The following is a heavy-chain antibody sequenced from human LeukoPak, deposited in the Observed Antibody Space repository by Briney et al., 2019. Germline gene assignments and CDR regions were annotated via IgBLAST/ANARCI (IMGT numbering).Heavy chain of an antibody. CDR2: INHSGST. V-gene: IGHV4-34*01. D-gene: IGHD3-10*01. J-gene: IGHJ4*02. CDR1: GGSFSGYY. CDR3: ARGLITMVRGVPSYFDY. Sequence: SETLSLTCAVYGGSFSGYYWSWIRQPPGEGLEWIGEINHSGSTNYNPSLKSRVTISVDTSKNQFSLKLSSVTAADTAVYYCARGLITMVRGVPSYFDYWGQGTLVTVSS.